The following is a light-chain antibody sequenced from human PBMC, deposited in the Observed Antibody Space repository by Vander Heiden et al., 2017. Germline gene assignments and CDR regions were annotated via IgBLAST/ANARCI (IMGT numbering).Light chain of an antibody. CDR1: SSDVDDYSP. J-gene: IGLJ2*01. CDR2: DVA. CDR3: SSSYAGSVI. Sequence: QSALAQPPSASGSPGQSVTISCTGVSSDVDDYSPVTWYRQQPGKAPELIIYDVAKRPARVPDRFSGSKSGNTASMTVSGLQTEDEALYYCSSSYAGSVIFGGGTKLTVL. V-gene: IGLV2-8*01.